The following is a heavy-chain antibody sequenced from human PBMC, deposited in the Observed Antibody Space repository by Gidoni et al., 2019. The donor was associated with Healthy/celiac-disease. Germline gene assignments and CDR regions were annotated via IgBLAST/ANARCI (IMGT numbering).Heavy chain of an antibody. CDR2: ISSSSSYT. V-gene: IGHV3-11*06. D-gene: IGHD6-19*01. J-gene: IGHJ3*02. Sequence: QVQLVESGGGLVKPGGSLSLSCAASGFTFSDYYMSWIRQAPGKGLEWVSYISSSSSYTNYADSVKGRFTISRDNAKNSLYLQMNSLRAEDTAVYYCARDLSVAGHNAFDIWGQGTMVTVSS. CDR1: GFTFSDYY. CDR3: ARDLSVAGHNAFDI.